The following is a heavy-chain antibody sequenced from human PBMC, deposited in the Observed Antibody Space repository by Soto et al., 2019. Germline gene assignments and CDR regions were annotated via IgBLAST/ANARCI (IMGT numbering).Heavy chain of an antibody. J-gene: IGHJ4*02. V-gene: IGHV1-69*11. CDR2: IIPILRTP. CDR3: ARDISAGTSLYYFDY. CDR1: GGPFSSYA. D-gene: IGHD1-1*01. Sequence: QVQLVQSGGEVKKPGSSVRVSCKASGGPFSSYAINWVRQAPGQGLEWMGRIIPILRTPNYAQRFQGRVTITVDESTSTAYMELSSLRSDDTAVYFCARDISAGTSLYYFDYWGQGTLVTVSS.